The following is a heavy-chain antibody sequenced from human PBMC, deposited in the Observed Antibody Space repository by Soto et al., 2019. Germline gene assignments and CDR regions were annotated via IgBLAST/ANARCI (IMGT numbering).Heavy chain of an antibody. CDR2: IIPIFGTA. CDR1: GGTFSSYA. V-gene: IGHV1-69*06. J-gene: IGHJ5*02. D-gene: IGHD6-6*01. Sequence: SVKVSCKASGGTFSSYAISWVRQAPGQGLEWMGGIIPIFGTANYAQKFQGRVTITADKSTSTAYMELSSLRSEDTAVYYCARDPFGIAARSEFDPRGQGTLVTVSS. CDR3: ARDPFGIAARSEFDP.